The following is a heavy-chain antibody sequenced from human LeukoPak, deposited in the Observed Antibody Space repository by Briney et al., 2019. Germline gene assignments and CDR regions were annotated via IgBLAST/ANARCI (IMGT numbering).Heavy chain of an antibody. CDR1: GGSFSGYY. Sequence: SETLSLTCAVHGGSFSGYYWSWIRQPPGKGLEWIGEINHSGSTNYNPSLKSRVTISVDTSKNQFSLKLSSVTAADTAVYYCAAGGSALDYWGQGTLVTVSS. CDR3: AAGGSALDY. J-gene: IGHJ4*02. D-gene: IGHD3-10*01. CDR2: INHSGST. V-gene: IGHV4-34*01.